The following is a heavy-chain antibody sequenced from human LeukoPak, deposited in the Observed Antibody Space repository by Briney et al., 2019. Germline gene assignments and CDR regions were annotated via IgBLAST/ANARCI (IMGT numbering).Heavy chain of an antibody. J-gene: IGHJ4*02. V-gene: IGHV3-33*06. CDR2: IWYDGSNK. CDR1: GFTFRSYG. D-gene: IGHD6-19*01. CDR3: AKEQQWPTTHFDY. Sequence: GGSLRLSCAASGFTFRSYGMHWVRQAPGKGLEWVAVIWYDGSNKYYADSVKGRFTISRDNSKNTLYLQMNSLRAEDTAVYYCAKEQQWPTTHFDYWGQGTLVTVSS.